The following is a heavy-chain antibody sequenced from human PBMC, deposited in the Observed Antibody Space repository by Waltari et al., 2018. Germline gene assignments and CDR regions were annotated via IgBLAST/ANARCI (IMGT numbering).Heavy chain of an antibody. CDR3: ASVDRAATPFY. Sequence: QVQLVQSGAEVKKPGSSVKVSCKASGGTFSSSAISWVRQAPGQGLEWMGGIIPSFGTANYAQKCQGRVTSTGDESTSTAYMELSSLRSEDTAVYYCASVDRAATPFYWGQGTLVTVSS. V-gene: IGHV1-69*13. D-gene: IGHD2-15*01. J-gene: IGHJ4*02. CDR2: IIPSFGTA. CDR1: GGTFSSSA.